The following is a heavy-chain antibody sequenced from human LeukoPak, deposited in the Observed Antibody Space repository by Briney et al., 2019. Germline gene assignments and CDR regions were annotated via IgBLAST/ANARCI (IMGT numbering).Heavy chain of an antibody. V-gene: IGHV4-34*01. J-gene: IGHJ4*02. D-gene: IGHD3-9*01. CDR2: INHSGST. CDR3: ARLPLLTGYYPSKPKRDY. Sequence: PSETLSLTCAVYGESLNSYYWSWVRQPPGKGLEWIGEINHSGSTNYNPSLKSRVTISVDTSKNQFSLKLSSVTAADTAVYYCARLPLLTGYYPSKPKRDYWGQGTLVTVSS. CDR1: GESLNSYY.